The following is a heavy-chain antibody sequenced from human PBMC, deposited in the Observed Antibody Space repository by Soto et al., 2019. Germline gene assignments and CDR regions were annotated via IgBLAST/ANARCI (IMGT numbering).Heavy chain of an antibody. V-gene: IGHV1-2*04. D-gene: IGHD2-2*01. Sequence: ASVKVSCKASGYTFTGYYMRWVRQAPGQGLEWMGWINPNSGGTNYAQKFQGWVTMTRDTSISTAYMELSRLRSDDTAVYYCARARLNYCSSTSCPDYYYMDVWGKGTTVTVSS. CDR2: INPNSGGT. J-gene: IGHJ6*03. CDR1: GYTFTGYY. CDR3: ARARLNYCSSTSCPDYYYMDV.